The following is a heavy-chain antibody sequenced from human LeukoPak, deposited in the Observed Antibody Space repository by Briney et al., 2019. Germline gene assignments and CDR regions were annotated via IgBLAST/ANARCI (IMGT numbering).Heavy chain of an antibody. J-gene: IGHJ4*02. D-gene: IGHD3-22*01. V-gene: IGHV3-30-3*01. CDR2: ISYDGSNK. CDR1: GFTFNSHA. CDR3: ARNYYDSSGYFFDY. Sequence: GRSLRLSCAASGFTFNSHAMHWVRQAPGKGLEWVAVISYDGSNKYYADSVKGRFTISRDNSKNTLYLQMNSLRAEDTAVYYCARNYYDSSGYFFDYWGQGTLVTVSS.